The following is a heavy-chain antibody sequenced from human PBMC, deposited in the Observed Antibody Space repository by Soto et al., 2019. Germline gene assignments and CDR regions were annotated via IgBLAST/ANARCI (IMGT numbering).Heavy chain of an antibody. CDR3: ARESEDLTSNFDY. V-gene: IGHV3-21*06. CDR1: GFTFTRNS. J-gene: IGHJ4*02. CDR2: ISSTTNYI. Sequence: PGGSLRLSCAASGFTFTRNSMNWVRQAPGKGLEWVSSISSTTNYIYYGDSMKGRFTISRDNAKNSLYLEMNSLRAEDTSVYYCARESEDLTSNFDYWGQGTLVTVS.